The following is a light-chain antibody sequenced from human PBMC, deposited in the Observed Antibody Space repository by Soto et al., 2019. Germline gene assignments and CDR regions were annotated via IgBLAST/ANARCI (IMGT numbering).Light chain of an antibody. CDR1: SSNIGAGHV. CDR2: GSS. J-gene: IGLJ2*01. CDR3: QSYDNGLSASV. V-gene: IGLV1-40*01. Sequence: QSVLTQPPSVSGAPGQRVTISCTGSSSNIGAGHVVHWYQQFPGRAPNLLIYGSSNRPSGVSDRFSGSKSGTSASLAITGLQAEDEDDYYCQSYDNGLSASVFGGGTKLTVL.